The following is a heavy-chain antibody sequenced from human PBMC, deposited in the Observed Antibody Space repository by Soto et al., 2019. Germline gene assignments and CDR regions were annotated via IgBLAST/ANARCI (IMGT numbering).Heavy chain of an antibody. D-gene: IGHD4-17*01. J-gene: IGHJ4*02. V-gene: IGHV3-33*01. CDR1: GFTFSRYG. CDR2: IWYDGSNK. CDR3: ATVNGDYVFEY. Sequence: QVQLVESGGGVVQPGRSLSLSCAASGFTFSRYGMHWVRQAPGKGLEWVSIIWYDGSNKNYADSEKGRFTISRDNSKNTLYLQINSLRAEDTAVYYCATVNGDYVFEYWGQGTLVTVSS.